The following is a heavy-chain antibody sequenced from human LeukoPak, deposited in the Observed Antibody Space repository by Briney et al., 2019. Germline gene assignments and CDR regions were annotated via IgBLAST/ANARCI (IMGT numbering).Heavy chain of an antibody. CDR2: IIPIFGTA. CDR3: ARDPNGPAAIGGFDP. CDR1: GGTFSSYA. D-gene: IGHD2-2*02. Sequence: GASVRVSCKASGGTFSSYAISWVRQAPGQGLEWMGGIIPIFGTANYAQKFQGRVTITTDESTSTAYMELSSLRSEDTAVYYCARDPNGPAAIGGFDPWGQGTLVTVSS. V-gene: IGHV1-69*05. J-gene: IGHJ5*02.